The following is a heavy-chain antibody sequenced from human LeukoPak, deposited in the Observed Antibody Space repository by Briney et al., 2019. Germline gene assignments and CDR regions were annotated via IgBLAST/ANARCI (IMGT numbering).Heavy chain of an antibody. J-gene: IGHJ6*03. CDR2: IYYSGST. V-gene: IGHV4-59*01. Sequence: SETLSLTCTVSGASISSYYGSWIRQPPGKGLESVGYIYYSGSTNYNPSLKSRVTISVDTSKNQFSLKLSSVTAADTAVYYCARHYSSGWSYYYYYYMDVWGKGTTVTISS. CDR3: ARHYSSGWSYYYYYYMDV. D-gene: IGHD6-19*01. CDR1: GASISSYY.